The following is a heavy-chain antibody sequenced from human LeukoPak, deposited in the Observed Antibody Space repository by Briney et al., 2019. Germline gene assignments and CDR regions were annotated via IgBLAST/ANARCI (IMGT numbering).Heavy chain of an antibody. J-gene: IGHJ4*02. Sequence: GGSLRLSCTASGFTFSDYWMTWVRQAPGKGPEWVANIKQDGSQRYYVDSVRGRFTISRDNAKNSLFLQMNGLRAEDTAVYYCARRGGSSSRRSPIDYWGQGTLVTVSS. CDR2: IKQDGSQR. CDR1: GFTFSDYW. V-gene: IGHV3-7*01. CDR3: ARRGGSSSRRSPIDY. D-gene: IGHD6-6*01.